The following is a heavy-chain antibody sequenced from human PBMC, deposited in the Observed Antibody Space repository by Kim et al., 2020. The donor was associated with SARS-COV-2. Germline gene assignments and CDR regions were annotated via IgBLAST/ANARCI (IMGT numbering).Heavy chain of an antibody. V-gene: IGHV3-11*04. D-gene: IGHD3-22*01. CDR2: ISSSGSTI. CDR1: GFTFSDYY. CDR3: ARGSTEGYYYDSSGYDYAFDI. Sequence: GGSLRLSCAASGFTFSDYYMSWIRQAPGKGLEWVSYISSSGSTIYYADSVKGRFTISRDNAKNSLYLQMNSLRAEDTAVYYCARGSTEGYYYDSSGYDYAFDIWGQGTMVTVSS. J-gene: IGHJ3*02.